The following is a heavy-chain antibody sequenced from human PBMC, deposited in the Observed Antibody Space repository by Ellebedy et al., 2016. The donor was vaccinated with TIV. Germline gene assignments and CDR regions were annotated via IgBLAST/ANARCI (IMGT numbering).Heavy chain of an antibody. CDR1: GHTLRQLS. V-gene: IGHV1-24*01. CDR2: FDPEDGEI. J-gene: IGHJ5*02. Sequence: ASVKVSCXVSGHTLRQLSMHWVRHAPGKGLEWMGGFDPEDGEIVYAQKFQGRLTVTEDTSTDTGYMELNSLRSDDTAVYYCATVSAPNWFDPWGQGTPVTVSS. CDR3: ATVSAPNWFDP.